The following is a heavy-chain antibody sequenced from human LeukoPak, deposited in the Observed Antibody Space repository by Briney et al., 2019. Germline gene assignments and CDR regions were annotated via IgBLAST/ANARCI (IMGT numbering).Heavy chain of an antibody. J-gene: IGHJ6*03. CDR3: AKDQYFVTGYYSHMDV. CDR2: IKEDGSEK. CDR1: GFPLSSYW. V-gene: IGHV3-7*01. Sequence: GGSLRLSCAASGFPLSSYWMTWVRQAPGKGLEWVANIKEDGSEKYHLVSVKGRFTISRDNAKNSLYLQMNSLRAEDTAVYYCAKDQYFVTGYYSHMDVWGKGTTVTISS. D-gene: IGHD2-21*02.